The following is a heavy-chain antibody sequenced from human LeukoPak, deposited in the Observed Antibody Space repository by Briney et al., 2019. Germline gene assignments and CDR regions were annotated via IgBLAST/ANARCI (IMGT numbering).Heavy chain of an antibody. V-gene: IGHV1-18*01. CDR2: ISAYNGNT. CDR1: GYTFTSYG. J-gene: IGHJ4*02. CDR3: ARDVAYYDSSGLLRFDY. Sequence: GASVKVSCKASGYTFTSYGISWVRQAPGQGPEWMGWISAYNGNTNYAQKLQGRVTMTTDTSTSTAYMELRSLRSDDTAVYYCARDVAYYDSSGLLRFDYWGQGTLVTVSS. D-gene: IGHD3-22*01.